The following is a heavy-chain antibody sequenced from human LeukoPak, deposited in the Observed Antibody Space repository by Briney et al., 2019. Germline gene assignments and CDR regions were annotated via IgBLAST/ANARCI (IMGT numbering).Heavy chain of an antibody. V-gene: IGHV3-23*01. CDR3: ALLTRSNPPFDY. CDR1: GFTFSSYA. J-gene: IGHJ4*02. CDR2: ISGSGGST. Sequence: QTGGSLRLSCAASGFTFSSYAMSWVRQAPGKGLEWVSAISGSGGSTYYADSVKGRFTISRDNSKNTLYLQMNSLRAEDTAVYYCALLTRSNPPFDYWGQGTLVTVSS. D-gene: IGHD2/OR15-2a*01.